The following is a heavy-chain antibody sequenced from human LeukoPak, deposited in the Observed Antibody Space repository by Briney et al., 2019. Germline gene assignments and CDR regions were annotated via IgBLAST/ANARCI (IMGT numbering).Heavy chain of an antibody. CDR1: GFTFSSYG. CDR2: ISYDGSNK. D-gene: IGHD2-8*01. Sequence: GRSLRLSCAASGFTFSSYGMHWVRQAPGKGLEWVAVISYDGSNKYYADSVKGRFTISRDNSRNTLYLQINSLRAEDTAVYYCAGHGGMVYASIDYWGQGTLVTVSS. V-gene: IGHV3-30*03. J-gene: IGHJ4*02. CDR3: AGHGGMVYASIDY.